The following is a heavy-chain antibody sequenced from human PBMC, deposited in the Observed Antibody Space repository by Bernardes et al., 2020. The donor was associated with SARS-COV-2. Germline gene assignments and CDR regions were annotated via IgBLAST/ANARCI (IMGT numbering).Heavy chain of an antibody. CDR1: GYTFTGYY. D-gene: IGHD2-8*01. V-gene: IGHV1-2*02. Sequence: ASVKDSCKASGYTFTGYYLHWVRQAPGQGLEWMGWINPNSGGTNYAQKFQGRVTLTRDTSISTAYMELTRLRSDDTAVFYCARGGLVYEDYYGMDVWGQGTTVTVSS. J-gene: IGHJ6*02. CDR2: INPNSGGT. CDR3: ARGGLVYEDYYGMDV.